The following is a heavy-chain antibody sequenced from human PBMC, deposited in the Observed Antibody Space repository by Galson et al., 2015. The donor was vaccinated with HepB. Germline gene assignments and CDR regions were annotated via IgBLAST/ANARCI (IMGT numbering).Heavy chain of an antibody. J-gene: IGHJ4*02. CDR2: IYSSSGST. D-gene: IGHD7-27*01. CDR3: AQLGTGY. CDR1: GFSVYSSY. Sequence: SLRLSCAASGFSVYSSYMNWVRQAPGKGLEWVSLIYSSSGSTNYADFVRGRFTISRDTSKNTVYLQMSRLRADDTAMYYCAQLGTGYWGRGTLVTVSS. V-gene: IGHV3-53*01.